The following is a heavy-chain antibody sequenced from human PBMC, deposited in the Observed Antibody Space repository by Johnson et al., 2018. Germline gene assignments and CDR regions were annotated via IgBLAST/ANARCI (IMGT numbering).Heavy chain of an antibody. Sequence: QVQLVESGGGVVQPGRSLRLSCAASGFTFSSYGMHWVRQAPGKGLEWVAVISYDGSNKYYADSVKGRFTISRDNSKNTLYLQMNSLRAEDTAVYYWAKDGGSRYCSGGSCYVDYYYYYMDVWGKGTTVTVSS. CDR3: AKDGGSRYCSGGSCYVDYYYYYMDV. CDR1: GFTFSSYG. CDR2: ISYDGSNK. J-gene: IGHJ6*03. V-gene: IGHV3-30*18. D-gene: IGHD2-15*01.